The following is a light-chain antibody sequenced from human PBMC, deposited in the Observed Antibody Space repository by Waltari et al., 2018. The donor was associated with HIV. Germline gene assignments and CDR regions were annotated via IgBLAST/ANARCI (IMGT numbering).Light chain of an antibody. J-gene: IGLJ1*01. CDR3: AAWGDSLTSFV. Sequence: QSVLTQPPSASETPGQRVTISCSGSSSNIGSNHLYWFQHPPRTAHNLLIFRKNQRPSGVPDRFSGSKSGTSASLAISGLRSEDEADYYCAAWGDSLTSFVFGTGTKVTVL. CDR1: SSNIGSNH. V-gene: IGLV1-47*01. CDR2: RKN.